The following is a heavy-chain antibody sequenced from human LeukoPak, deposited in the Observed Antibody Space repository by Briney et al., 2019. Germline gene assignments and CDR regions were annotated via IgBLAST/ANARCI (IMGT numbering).Heavy chain of an antibody. CDR2: ISWNSGSM. D-gene: IGHD3-22*01. J-gene: IGHJ4*02. CDR1: GFTFDDYA. CDR3: ARDYYYDSSGYRSFDY. V-gene: IGHV3-9*01. Sequence: QPGRSLRLSCAASGFTFDDYAMHWVRQAPGKGLEWVSGISWNSGSMGYADSVKGRFTISRDNAKNSLYLQMNSLRAEDTALYYCARDYYYDSSGYRSFDYWGQGTLVTVSS.